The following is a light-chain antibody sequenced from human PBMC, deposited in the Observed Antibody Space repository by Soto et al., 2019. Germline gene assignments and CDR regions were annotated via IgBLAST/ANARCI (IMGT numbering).Light chain of an antibody. CDR2: GAS. Sequence: IVMTQSPSTLSVSPGERATLSCRASQSVSGNLAWYQQKPGQAPRLLIYGASTRATGIPARFSGSGSGTEFTLTISSLQSEDFAVYYCQQYNNWWTFGQGTKVDIK. J-gene: IGKJ1*01. CDR3: QQYNNWWT. V-gene: IGKV3-15*01. CDR1: QSVSGN.